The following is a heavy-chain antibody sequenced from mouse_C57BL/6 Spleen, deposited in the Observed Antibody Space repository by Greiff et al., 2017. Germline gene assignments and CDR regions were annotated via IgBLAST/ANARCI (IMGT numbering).Heavy chain of an antibody. CDR1: GYTFTSYW. J-gene: IGHJ1*03. V-gene: IGHV1-74*01. D-gene: IGHD1-1*02. CDR2: IHPSASDT. Sequence: QVQLQQPGAELVKPGASVKVSCKASGYTFTSYWMHWVKQRPGRGLEWIGRIHPSASDTNYNQKFKGKATLTVDKSSSTAYMQLSSLPSEDSAVYYCAIDYGGYFDVWGTGTTVTVSS. CDR3: AIDYGGYFDV.